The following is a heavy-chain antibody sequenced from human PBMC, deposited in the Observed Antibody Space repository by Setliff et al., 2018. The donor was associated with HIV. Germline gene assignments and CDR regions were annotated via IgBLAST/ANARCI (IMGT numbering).Heavy chain of an antibody. CDR1: GGSITSYY. V-gene: IGHV4-59*08. CDR3: ARRFEQWLAFDY. D-gene: IGHD6-19*01. Sequence: SETLSLTCTVSGGSITSYYWNWIRQSPGKGLEWIGYIFDSGTTKYNPSLKSRVTISVDTSKNQFSLKLGSVTAADMAVYSCARRFEQWLAFDYWGQGTLVTVSS. CDR2: IFDSGTT. J-gene: IGHJ4*02.